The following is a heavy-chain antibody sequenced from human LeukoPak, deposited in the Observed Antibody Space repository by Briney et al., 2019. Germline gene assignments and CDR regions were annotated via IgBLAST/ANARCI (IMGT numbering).Heavy chain of an antibody. CDR1: GFTFSSYA. V-gene: IGHV3-30*04. Sequence: PGRPLRLSCAASGFTFSSYAMHWVRQAPGKGLEWVAVISYDGSNKYYADSVKGRFTISRDNSKNTLYLQMNSLRAEDTAVYYCARDVIIMVRGVITYYYYGMDVWGKGTTVTVSS. D-gene: IGHD3-10*01. J-gene: IGHJ6*04. CDR2: ISYDGSNK. CDR3: ARDVIIMVRGVITYYYYGMDV.